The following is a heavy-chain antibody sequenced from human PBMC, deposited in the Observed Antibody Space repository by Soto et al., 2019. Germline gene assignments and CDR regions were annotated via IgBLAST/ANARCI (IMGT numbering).Heavy chain of an antibody. V-gene: IGHV6-1*01. D-gene: IGHD1-7*01. CDR1: GEGVSSNSSA. Sequence: QXLPLPCPVSGEGVSSNSSAWNWILQSPSRGLEWLGRTYYRSKWYNDYAVSVKSRITINPATSKNQFSLQMNSVTPEDTAVYYCAKGNSDFDYWGQGTLVTVSS. CDR3: AKGNSDFDY. CDR2: TYYRSKWYN. J-gene: IGHJ4*02.